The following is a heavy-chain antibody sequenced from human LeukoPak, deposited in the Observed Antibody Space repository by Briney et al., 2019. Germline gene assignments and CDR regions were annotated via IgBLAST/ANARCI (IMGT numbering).Heavy chain of an antibody. V-gene: IGHV3-23*01. J-gene: IGHJ6*02. D-gene: IGHD2-15*01. CDR1: GFTFSSYA. CDR3: ARDIVVVVAAIVHYYYGMDV. Sequence: GGSLRLSCAASGFTFSSYAMSWVRQAPGKGLEWVSAISGSGGSTYYADSVKGRFTISRDNSKNTLYLQMNSLRAEDTAVYYCARDIVVVVAAIVHYYYGMDVWGQGTTVTVSS. CDR2: ISGSGGST.